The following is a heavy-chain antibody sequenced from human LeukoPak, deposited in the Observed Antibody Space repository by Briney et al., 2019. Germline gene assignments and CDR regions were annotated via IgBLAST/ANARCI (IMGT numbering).Heavy chain of an antibody. CDR3: AKDKDIVVVVALFDY. D-gene: IGHD2-15*01. CDR1: GFTFGSYG. CDR2: ISYDGSNK. V-gene: IGHV3-30*18. J-gene: IGHJ4*02. Sequence: GRSLRLSCAASGFTFGSYGMHWVRQAPGKGLEWVAVISYDGSNKYYADSVKGRFTISRDNSKNTLYLQMNSLRAEDTAVYYCAKDKDIVVVVALFDYWGQGTLVTVSS.